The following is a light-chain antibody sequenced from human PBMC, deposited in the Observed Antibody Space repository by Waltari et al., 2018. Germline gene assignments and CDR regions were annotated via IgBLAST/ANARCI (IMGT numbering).Light chain of an antibody. CDR3: SSYSRITTSVV. V-gene: IGLV2-14*01. CDR1: SSDIGTYNY. Sequence: SALTQPASVSGSPGQSITISCTGTSSDIGTYNYASWYQQHPGKAPKLMIYDVNKRPSGCSYRFSGSKSGNTASLTISGLQAEDESDYYCSSYSRITTSVVFGGGTKLTVL. CDR2: DVN. J-gene: IGLJ3*02.